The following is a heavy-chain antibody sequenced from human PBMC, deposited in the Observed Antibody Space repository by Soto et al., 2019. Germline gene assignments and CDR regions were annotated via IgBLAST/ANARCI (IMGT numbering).Heavy chain of an antibody. V-gene: IGHV3-15*01. Sequence: GGSLRLSCAASGFTFSNAWMSWVRQAPGKGLEWVGRIKSKTDGGTTDYAAPVKGRFTISRDDSKNTLYLQMNSLKTEDTAVYYCTTSFCCYSDAFDIWGQGTMVTVSS. CDR1: GFTFSNAW. J-gene: IGHJ3*02. CDR3: TTSFCCYSDAFDI. CDR2: IKSKTDGGTT. D-gene: IGHD2-15*01.